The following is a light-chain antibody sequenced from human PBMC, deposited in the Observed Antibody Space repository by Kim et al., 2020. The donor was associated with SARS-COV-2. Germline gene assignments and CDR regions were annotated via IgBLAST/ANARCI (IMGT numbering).Light chain of an antibody. CDR3: SAWDISLDAWV. CDR2: RGN. V-gene: IGLV10-54*01. Sequence: QAGLTQPPSVSKDLRQTATLTCTGNSNNVGYQGAAWLQQHQGHPPKLLSHRGNNRPSGVSERLSASRSGSTAYLTITGLQPEDEADYYCSAWDISLDAWVFGGGTKVTVL. J-gene: IGLJ3*02. CDR1: SNNVGYQG.